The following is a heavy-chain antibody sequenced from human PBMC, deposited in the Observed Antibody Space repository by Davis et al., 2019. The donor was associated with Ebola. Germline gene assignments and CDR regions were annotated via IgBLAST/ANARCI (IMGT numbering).Heavy chain of an antibody. V-gene: IGHV3-30*18. CDR3: AKDLGTGHNWNMYNWFDP. J-gene: IGHJ5*02. D-gene: IGHD1-1*01. Sequence: GESLKISCAASGFTFSSYGMHWVRQAPGKGLEWVAVISYDGSNKYYADSVKGRFTISRDNSKNTLYLQMNSLRAEDTAVYYCAKDLGTGHNWNMYNWFDPWGQGTLVTVFS. CDR2: ISYDGSNK. CDR1: GFTFSSYG.